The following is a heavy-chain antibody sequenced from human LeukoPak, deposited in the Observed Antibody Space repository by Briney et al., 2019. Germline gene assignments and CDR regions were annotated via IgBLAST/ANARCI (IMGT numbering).Heavy chain of an antibody. V-gene: IGHV3-23*01. D-gene: IGHD3-22*01. CDR3: AKDLYYYDSSGYYVPYYFDY. CDR2: ISGSGGST. Sequence: GGSLRLSCAASGFTFSSYGMSWVRQAPGKGLERVSAISGSGGSTYYADSVKGRFTISRDNSKNTLYLQMNSLRAEDTAVYYCAKDLYYYDSSGYYVPYYFDYWGQGTLVTVSS. J-gene: IGHJ4*02. CDR1: GFTFSSYG.